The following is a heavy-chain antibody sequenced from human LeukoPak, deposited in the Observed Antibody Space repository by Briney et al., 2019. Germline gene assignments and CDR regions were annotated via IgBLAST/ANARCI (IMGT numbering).Heavy chain of an antibody. J-gene: IGHJ5*02. CDR1: GFTFSSYS. D-gene: IGHD6-13*01. Sequence: GGSLRLSCAASGFTFSSYSMNWVRQAPGKGLEWVSYITFSSSIIYYADSVKGQFTISRDNAKNSLYLQMNSLRAEDTAVYYCARALLQPAAAGYRNWFDPWGQGTLVTVSS. CDR2: ITFSSSII. CDR3: ARALLQPAAAGYRNWFDP. V-gene: IGHV3-48*01.